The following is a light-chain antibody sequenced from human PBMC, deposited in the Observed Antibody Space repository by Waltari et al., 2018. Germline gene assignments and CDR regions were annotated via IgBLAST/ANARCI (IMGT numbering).Light chain of an antibody. J-gene: IGLJ2*01. CDR3: CSYVGSYVV. CDR2: DVS. Sequence: QSALTQPRSVSGSPGQSVTISSTGTSSDVGGSNYVPWYQQHPGKAPKLMIYDVSKRPSGVPDRFSGSKSGNTASLTISGLQAEDEADYYCCSYVGSYVVFGGGTKLTVL. V-gene: IGLV2-11*01. CDR1: SSDVGGSNY.